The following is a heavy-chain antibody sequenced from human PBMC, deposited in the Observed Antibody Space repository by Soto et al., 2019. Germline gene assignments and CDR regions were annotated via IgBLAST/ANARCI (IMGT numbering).Heavy chain of an antibody. CDR2: IMPIFGTA. J-gene: IGHJ4*02. CDR3: ARGLGSRDGYNDPTQIDY. Sequence: QVLLVQSGTEVKKPGSSVKVSCKASGGTFSSYAISWVRQAPGQGLEWMGGIMPIFGTANYAQKFQDRVTIAADESTSTAYMEVSSLRSEDTAVYYCARGLGSRDGYNDPTQIDYWGQGTLVIVSS. V-gene: IGHV1-69*01. D-gene: IGHD3-10*01. CDR1: GGTFSSYA.